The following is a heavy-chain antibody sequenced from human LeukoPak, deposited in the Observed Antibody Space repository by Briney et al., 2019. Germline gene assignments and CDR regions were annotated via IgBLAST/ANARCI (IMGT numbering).Heavy chain of an antibody. CDR3: AKGYCSSTSCSYYFDY. D-gene: IGHD2-2*01. V-gene: IGHV3-23*01. J-gene: IGHJ4*02. Sequence: GGSLRLSCAASGFTFSSYAMSWVRQAPGKGLEWVSAISGSGGNTYYADSVKGRFTISRDNSKNTLYLQMNSLRAEDTAVYYCAKGYCSSTSCSYYFDYWGQGTLVTVSP. CDR2: ISGSGGNT. CDR1: GFTFSSYA.